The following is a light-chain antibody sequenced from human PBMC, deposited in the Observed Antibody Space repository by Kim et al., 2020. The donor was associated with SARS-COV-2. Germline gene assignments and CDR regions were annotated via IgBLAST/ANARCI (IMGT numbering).Light chain of an antibody. V-gene: IGLV3-19*01. CDR2: GKN. Sequence: ALGQTVRITCQGDSLRSYYASWYQQKPGQAPVLVIYGKNNRPSGIPDRFSGSSSGNTASLTITAAQAEDEADYYCNSRESSANHLVFGGGTQLTVL. J-gene: IGLJ2*01. CDR1: SLRSYY. CDR3: NSRESSANHLV.